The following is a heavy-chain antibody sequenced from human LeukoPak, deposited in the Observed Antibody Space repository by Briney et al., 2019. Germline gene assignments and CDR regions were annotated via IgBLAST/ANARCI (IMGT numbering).Heavy chain of an antibody. Sequence: GASVKVSCKASGGTFSSYAISWVRQAPGHGLEWMGGIIPIFGTANYAQKFQGRVTITTDESTSTAYMELSSLRSEDTAVYYCASRGGGNPGWDYYYYMDVWGKGTTVTVSS. CDR3: ASRGGGNPGWDYYYYMDV. CDR1: GGTFSSYA. D-gene: IGHD4-23*01. V-gene: IGHV1-69*05. CDR2: IIPIFGTA. J-gene: IGHJ6*03.